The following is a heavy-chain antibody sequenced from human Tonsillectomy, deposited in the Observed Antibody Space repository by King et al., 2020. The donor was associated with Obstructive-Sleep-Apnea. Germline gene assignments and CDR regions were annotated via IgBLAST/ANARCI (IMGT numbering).Heavy chain of an antibody. CDR1: GFSLNTGGVC. CDR3: ARSHGSRGGLLGY. V-gene: IGHV2-70*15. Sequence: QVTLRESGPALVKPTQTLTLTCTFSGFSLNTGGVCLSWIRQPPGKALEWLARIDWDDDEYYSTSLETRLTISKDTSKNQVVLTMTNMDPVDTATYYCARSHGSRGGLLGYWGQGTLVTVSS. CDR2: IDWDDDE. D-gene: IGHD6-13*01. J-gene: IGHJ4*02.